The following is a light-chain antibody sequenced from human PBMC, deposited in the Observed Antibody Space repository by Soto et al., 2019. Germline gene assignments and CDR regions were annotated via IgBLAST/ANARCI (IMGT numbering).Light chain of an antibody. CDR1: SSDIGDSNY. J-gene: IGLJ1*01. V-gene: IGLV2-14*03. Sequence: QSVLTQPASVSGSPGQSITISCTGTSSDIGDSNYVSWYQQHPGKAPKLMIYDVSNRPSGVSNRFSGSKSANTASLTISGLQAEDEDDYYCSSFRSSSTSYVFGTGTKLTVL. CDR3: SSFRSSSTSYV. CDR2: DVS.